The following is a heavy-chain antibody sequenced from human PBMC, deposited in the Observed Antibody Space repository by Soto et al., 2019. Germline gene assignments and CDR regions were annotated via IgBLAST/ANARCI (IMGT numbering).Heavy chain of an antibody. D-gene: IGHD2-2*02. CDR1: GFTFSDFV. J-gene: IGHJ5*02. Sequence: GGSLRLSCVTSGFTFSDFVRQWFRQAPGKGLEWVAVIWYDGSDKYYADSVKGRFTISRDNSKNTVYLQMNSLRAEDTAVYYCVRGSSCTTTTCYNLAWFAPWGQGTLVTVSS. CDR3: VRGSSCTTTTCYNLAWFAP. CDR2: IWYDGSDK. V-gene: IGHV3-33*01.